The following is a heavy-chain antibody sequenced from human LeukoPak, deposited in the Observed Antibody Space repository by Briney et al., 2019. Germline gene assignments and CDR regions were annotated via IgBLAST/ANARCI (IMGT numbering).Heavy chain of an antibody. D-gene: IGHD2-2*01. CDR1: GYTFTSYD. CDR2: MNPNSGNT. J-gene: IGHJ4*02. CDR3: ASSPGAPRYCSSTSCYYN. V-gene: IGHV1-8*01. Sequence: PSASVKVSCKASGYTFTSYDINWVRQATGQGLEWMGWMNPNSGNTGYAQKFQGRVTMTRNTSISTAYMELSSLRSEDTAVYYCASSPGAPRYCSSTSCYYNWGQGTLVTVSS.